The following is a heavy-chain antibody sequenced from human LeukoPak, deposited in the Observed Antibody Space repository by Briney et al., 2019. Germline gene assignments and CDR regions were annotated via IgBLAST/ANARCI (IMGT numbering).Heavy chain of an antibody. Sequence: ASVKVSCKASGYTFTGYYMHWVRQAPGQGLEWMGRINPNSGGTNYAQKFQGRVTMTRDTSISTAYMELSRLRSDDTAVYYCARVRWELRSFDYWGQGTLATVSS. V-gene: IGHV1-2*06. D-gene: IGHD1-26*01. J-gene: IGHJ4*02. CDR3: ARVRWELRSFDY. CDR2: INPNSGGT. CDR1: GYTFTGYY.